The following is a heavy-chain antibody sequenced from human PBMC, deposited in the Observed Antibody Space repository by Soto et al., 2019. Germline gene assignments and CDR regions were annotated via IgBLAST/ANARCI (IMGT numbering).Heavy chain of an antibody. V-gene: IGHV4-34*01. D-gene: IGHD3-10*01. Sequence: QVQLQQWGAGLLKPSETLSLTCAVYGGSFSGYYWSWIRQPPGQGLEWIGEINHSGSTNYNPSLKSRVTISVDTSKNQFALKLSSVTAADTAVYYCARVKGPSTMVRGAIYYWGQGTLVTVSS. CDR2: INHSGST. CDR3: ARVKGPSTMVRGAIYY. CDR1: GGSFSGYY. J-gene: IGHJ4*02.